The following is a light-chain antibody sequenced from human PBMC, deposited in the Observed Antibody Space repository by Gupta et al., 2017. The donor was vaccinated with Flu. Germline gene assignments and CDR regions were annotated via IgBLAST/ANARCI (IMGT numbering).Light chain of an antibody. V-gene: IGKV1-39*01. J-gene: IGKJ1*01. CDR1: QSIRNY. CDR2: GIS. Sequence: DIQMTQSPSSLSASVGDRVTITCRASQSIRNYLNWYQQRPGKAPKLLIYGISTLHNGVPSRFSGSGYGTDFTLTITSLQPEDFATYYCQHTSSAPRTFGQGTKVEIK. CDR3: QHTSSAPRT.